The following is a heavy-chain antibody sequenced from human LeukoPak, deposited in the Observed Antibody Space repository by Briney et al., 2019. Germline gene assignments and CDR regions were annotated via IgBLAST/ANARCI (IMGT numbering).Heavy chain of an antibody. D-gene: IGHD6-13*01. CDR3: ARGNGIAAAADAFDI. V-gene: IGHV1-8*01. J-gene: IGHJ3*02. Sequence: ASVKVSCKASGYTFTDYDINWVRQATGQGLEWMGWMNPNSGNTGYAQKFQGRVTMTRNTSISTAYMELSSLRSEDTAVYYCARGNGIAAAADAFDIWGQGTMVTVSS. CDR1: GYTFTDYD. CDR2: MNPNSGNT.